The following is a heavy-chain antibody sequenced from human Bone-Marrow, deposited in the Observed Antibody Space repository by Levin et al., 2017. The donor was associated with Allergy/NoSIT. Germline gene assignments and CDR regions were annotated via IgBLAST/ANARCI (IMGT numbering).Heavy chain of an antibody. CDR2: VLYDETRK. CDR3: AKGKRQFCTSTSCLIDD. CDR1: GFSFSTHA. V-gene: IGHV3-30*18. Sequence: GESLKISCAASGFSFSTHAMHWVRQAPGKGLEWMAVVLYDETRKYHADSVKGRFTISRDNSNNTLYLQMNDLRTEDTALYYCAKGKRQFCTSTSCLIDDWGQGTLVTVSS. J-gene: IGHJ4*02. D-gene: IGHD2-2*01.